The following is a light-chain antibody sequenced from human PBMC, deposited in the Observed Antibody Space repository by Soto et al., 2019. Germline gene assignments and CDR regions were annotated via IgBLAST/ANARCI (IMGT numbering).Light chain of an antibody. CDR1: QSITSN. CDR2: GAS. CDR3: QQYNNWPPYT. J-gene: IGKJ2*01. V-gene: IGKV3-15*01. Sequence: EIVMTQSPATLSVSPGERATLPCRASQSITSNNLAWYQQKPGQAPRLLIYGASSRATGIPARFSGSGSGTEFTLTISSLQSEDFAVYYCQQYNNWPPYTFGQGTKLEIK.